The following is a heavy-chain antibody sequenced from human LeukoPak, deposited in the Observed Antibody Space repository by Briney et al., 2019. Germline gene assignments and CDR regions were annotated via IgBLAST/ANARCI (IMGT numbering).Heavy chain of an antibody. V-gene: IGHV1-18*01. J-gene: IGHJ3*02. CDR3: ARPSYYDFWSGYSAFDI. D-gene: IGHD3-3*01. CDR2: ISAYNGNT. CDR1: GYTFTSYG. Sequence: ASVKVSCKASGYTFTSYGISWVRQAPGQGLEWMGWISAYNGNTNYAQKLQGRVTMTTDTSMSTAYMELRSLRSDDTAVYYCARPSYYDFWSGYSAFDIWGQGTMVTVSS.